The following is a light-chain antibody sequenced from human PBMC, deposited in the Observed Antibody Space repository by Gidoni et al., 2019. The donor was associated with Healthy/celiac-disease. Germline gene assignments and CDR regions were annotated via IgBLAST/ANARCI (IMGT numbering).Light chain of an antibody. CDR1: QRLVYSDGNTY. CDR3: MQGTHWPPYT. V-gene: IGKV2-30*01. CDR2: KVS. J-gene: IGKJ2*01. Sequence: DVVMTQSPLSLPVTLGQPASISDRSSQRLVYSDGNTYSNCVQQRPGQSPRRLIYKVSNRDSGVPDRFRGSGSGTDVTLKISRVEAEDVGVYYCMQGTHWPPYTFXQXTKLEIK.